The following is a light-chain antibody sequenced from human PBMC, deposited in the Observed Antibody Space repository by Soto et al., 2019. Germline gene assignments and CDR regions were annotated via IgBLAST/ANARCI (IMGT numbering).Light chain of an antibody. CDR3: CSLTTSHPYV. Sequence: QSALTQPASVSGSPGQSITISCTGTSSDIGHYDYVSWYQQHTGKAPKLMIYHVTYRPSGISNRYSGSKSGNAASRTISGLQADDGADYYCCSLTTSHPYVFGSGTKLTVL. V-gene: IGLV2-14*03. CDR2: HVT. J-gene: IGLJ1*01. CDR1: SSDIGHYDY.